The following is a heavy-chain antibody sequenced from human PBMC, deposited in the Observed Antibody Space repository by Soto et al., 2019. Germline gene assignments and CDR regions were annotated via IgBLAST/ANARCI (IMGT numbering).Heavy chain of an antibody. CDR3: ARASYFRPSGSYYFVS. CDR2: VYSNGNT. D-gene: IGHD3-10*01. J-gene: IGHJ4*02. CDR1: DDSLTTNKYA. Sequence: QVQLQESGPGLVKPSQTLSLTCTVSDDSLTTNKYAWTWIRQNPEKGLEWIGYVYSNGNTRSSPSLQSRVSMSVDTSKSHFSLRMSSVTAADTAVYFCARASYFRPSGSYYFVSWGQGTLVTVSS. V-gene: IGHV4-31*03.